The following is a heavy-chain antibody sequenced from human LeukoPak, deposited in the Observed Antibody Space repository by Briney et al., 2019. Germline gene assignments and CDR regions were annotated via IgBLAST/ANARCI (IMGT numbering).Heavy chain of an antibody. V-gene: IGHV3-30*18. CDR3: AKAGGSGTYDVDYYMDV. Sequence: GGSLRLSCAASGFTFSNYVMHWVRQAPGKGLEWVALISYDGSNKYYADSVRGRFTISRDNSKNTLYMQMNSLRAEDTAVYYCAKAGGSGTYDVDYYMDVWGKGTTVTVSS. CDR1: GFTFSNYV. J-gene: IGHJ6*03. CDR2: ISYDGSNK. D-gene: IGHD3-10*01.